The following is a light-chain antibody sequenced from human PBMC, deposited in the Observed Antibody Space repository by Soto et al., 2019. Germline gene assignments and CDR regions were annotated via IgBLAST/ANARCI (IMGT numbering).Light chain of an antibody. CDR1: TGAVTSGYY. Sequence: QAVVTQEPSLTVSPGGTVTLTCASSTGAVTSGYYPHWFHQKPGQAPSSLIYNTNNKYSWTPARFSGSLLGDKAALTLSDVQXXXXXEYYCLLYHGGGQLGVFGGGTKVTVL. CDR2: NTN. CDR3: LLYHGGGQLGV. V-gene: IGLV7-43*01. J-gene: IGLJ3*02.